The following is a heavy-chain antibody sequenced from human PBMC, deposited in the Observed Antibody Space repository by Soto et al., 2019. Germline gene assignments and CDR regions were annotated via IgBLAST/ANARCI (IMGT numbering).Heavy chain of an antibody. CDR1: GFTFDDYA. V-gene: IGHV3-9*01. Sequence: DVQLVESGGGLVQPGRSLRLSCAASGFTFDDYAMHWVRQAPGKGLEWVSGISWNSGSIGYADSVKGRFTISRDNAKNSLYLQMNSLRAEDTALYYCAKLGSGAFDIWGQGTMVTVSS. D-gene: IGHD1-26*01. CDR2: ISWNSGSI. J-gene: IGHJ3*02. CDR3: AKLGSGAFDI.